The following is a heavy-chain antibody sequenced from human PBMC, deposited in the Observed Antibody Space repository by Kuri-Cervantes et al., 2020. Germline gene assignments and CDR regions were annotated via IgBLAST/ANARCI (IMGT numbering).Heavy chain of an antibody. D-gene: IGHD6-13*01. CDR3: ARAAIAAAGKSSYMDV. CDR1: GFTFSSYW. CDR2: IKQDGSEK. J-gene: IGHJ6*03. V-gene: IGHV3-7*01. Sequence: GESLKISCAASGFTFSSYWMSWVRQAPGKGLEWVANIKQDGSEKYYVDSVKGRFTISRDNAKNSLYLQMNSLRAEDTAVYYCARAAIAAAGKSSYMDVWGKGTTVTVSS.